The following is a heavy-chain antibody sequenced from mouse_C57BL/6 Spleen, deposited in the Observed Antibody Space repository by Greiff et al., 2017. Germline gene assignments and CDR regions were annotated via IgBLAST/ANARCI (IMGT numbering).Heavy chain of an antibody. D-gene: IGHD2-5*01. Sequence: VQLQQPGAELVRPGSSVKLSCKASGYTFTSYWMHWVKQRPIQGLEWIGNIDPSDSETHYNQKFKDKATLTVDKSSSTAYMQLSSLTSEDSAVYYCARGNYSNLAWFAYWGQGTLVTVSA. J-gene: IGHJ3*01. V-gene: IGHV1-52*01. CDR1: GYTFTSYW. CDR2: IDPSDSET. CDR3: ARGNYSNLAWFAY.